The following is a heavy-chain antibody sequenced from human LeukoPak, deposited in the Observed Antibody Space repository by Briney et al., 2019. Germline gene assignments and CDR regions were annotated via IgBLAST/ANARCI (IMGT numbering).Heavy chain of an antibody. CDR1: GGSISSYY. D-gene: IGHD5-24*01. CDR3: AGDRWGNWFDP. Sequence: PSETLSLTCTGTGGSISSYYWSWIRQPPGKGLEWIGNIYYSGRTNYNPSLKSRVTISVDTSKNHFSLKLSSVTAADTAVYYCAGDRWGNWFDPWGQGTLVTVSS. V-gene: IGHV4-59*01. CDR2: IYYSGRT. J-gene: IGHJ5*02.